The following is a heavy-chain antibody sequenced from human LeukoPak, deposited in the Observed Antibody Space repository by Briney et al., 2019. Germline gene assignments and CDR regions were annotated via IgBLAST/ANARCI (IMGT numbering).Heavy chain of an antibody. D-gene: IGHD3-10*01. CDR3: ARNSESSGKFDP. CDR1: GGSFSGYY. J-gene: IGHJ5*02. CDR2: INHSGST. Sequence: SETLSLTCAVYGGSFSGYYWSWIRQPPGKGLEWIGEINHSGSTNYNPSLKSRVTISVDTSKNQFSLKLSSVTAADTAVYYCARNSESSGKFDPWGQGTLVTVSS. V-gene: IGHV4-34*01.